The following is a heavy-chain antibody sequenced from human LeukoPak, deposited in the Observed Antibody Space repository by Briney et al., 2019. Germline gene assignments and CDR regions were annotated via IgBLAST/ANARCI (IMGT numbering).Heavy chain of an antibody. D-gene: IGHD2-15*01. V-gene: IGHV1-18*01. CDR1: GYTFISFG. CDR2: ISTFNGIT. Sequence: ASVKVSCKTSGYTFISFGISWVRQAPGQGLEWMGWISTFNGITTSAQRLQGRVTMTTDTSTSTAYMELRSLTSDDTAVYYCARGGGNWFDPWGQGTLVTVSS. J-gene: IGHJ5*02. CDR3: ARGGGNWFDP.